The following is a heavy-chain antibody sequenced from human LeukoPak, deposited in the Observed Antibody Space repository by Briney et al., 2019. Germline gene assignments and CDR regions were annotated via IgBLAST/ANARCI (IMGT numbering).Heavy chain of an antibody. J-gene: IGHJ4*02. V-gene: IGHV4-39*07. D-gene: IGHD1-1*01. Sequence: ETSETLSLTCTVSGGSISSTSYYWGWIRQPPGKGLEWIGSIYYSGSTYYNPSLKSRVTISVDTSKNQFSLKLSSVTAADTAVYYCARVPPERPTFDYWGQGTLVTVSS. CDR2: IYYSGST. CDR3: ARVPPERPTFDY. CDR1: GGSISSTSYY.